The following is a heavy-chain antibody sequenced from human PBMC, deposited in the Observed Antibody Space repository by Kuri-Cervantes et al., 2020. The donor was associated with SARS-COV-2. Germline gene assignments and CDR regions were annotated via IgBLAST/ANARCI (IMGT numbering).Heavy chain of an antibody. CDR2: IAYSGST. D-gene: IGHD3-16*01. CDR1: GDSISTDTYY. CDR3: WRHRWRYDSSGSHNWFHP. J-gene: IGHJ5*02. Sequence: SETLSLTCSVYGDSISTDTYYLGGIRPPPGQGLEWIGSIAYSGSTYYNPSLKSRLTLSVDTAKNQFSLRLFAVTAADTAVSYGWRHRWRYDSSGSHNWFHPLGQGNRVTVSS. V-gene: IGHV4-39*01.